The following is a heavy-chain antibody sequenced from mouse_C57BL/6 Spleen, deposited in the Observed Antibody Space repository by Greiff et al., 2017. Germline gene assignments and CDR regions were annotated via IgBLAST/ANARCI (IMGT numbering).Heavy chain of an antibody. Sequence: EVQLHQSGPELVKPGASVKMSCKASGYTFTDYNMHWVKPSHGKSLEWIGYINPNNGGTSYNQKFKGKATLTVNKSSSTAYMELRSLTSEDSAVYYCERLVLIYYDYDVPSFDYWGQGTTLTVSS. CDR3: ERLVLIYYDYDVPSFDY. J-gene: IGHJ2*01. CDR1: GYTFTDYN. D-gene: IGHD2-4*01. CDR2: INPNNGGT. V-gene: IGHV1-22*01.